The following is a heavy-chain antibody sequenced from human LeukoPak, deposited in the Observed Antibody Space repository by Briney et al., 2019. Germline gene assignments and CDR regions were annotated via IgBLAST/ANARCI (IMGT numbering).Heavy chain of an antibody. CDR3: ARGVVRYCSSTSCLYNWFDP. CDR1: GGSFSGYY. CDR2: INHSGST. Sequence: PSETLSLTCAVYGGSFSGYYWSWIRQPPGKGLEWIGEINHSGSTNYNPSLKSRVTISVDTSKNRFSLKLSSVTAADTAVYYCARGVVRYCSSTSCLYNWFDPWGQGTPVTVSS. V-gene: IGHV4-34*01. J-gene: IGHJ5*02. D-gene: IGHD2-2*01.